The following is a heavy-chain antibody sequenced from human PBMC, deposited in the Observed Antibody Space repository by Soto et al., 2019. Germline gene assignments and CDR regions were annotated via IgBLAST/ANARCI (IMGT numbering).Heavy chain of an antibody. CDR1: GASISSGDYY. J-gene: IGHJ3*01. D-gene: IGHD3-9*01. CDR2: IYFSETT. Sequence: SETLSLTCNVSGASISSGDYYWSWIRQPPGKGLEWIGYIYFSETTSYNPSLKSRVTISVDKSKNQFSLRLTSVTAADTAIYYCASLNFDILTGYYAFDLWGQGTMVTVSS. CDR3: ASLNFDILTGYYAFDL. V-gene: IGHV4-30-4*01.